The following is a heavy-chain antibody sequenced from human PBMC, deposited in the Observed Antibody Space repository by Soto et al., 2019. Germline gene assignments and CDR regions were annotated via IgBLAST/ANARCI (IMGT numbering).Heavy chain of an antibody. CDR2: FDPEDGET. V-gene: IGHV1-24*01. CDR1: GYTLTELS. Sequence: GASVKVSCKVSGYTLTELSXHWVRQAPGKGLEWMGGFDPEDGETIYAQKFQGRVTMTEDTSTDTAYMELSSLRSEDTAVYYCASLWHGDYVDGNWFDPWGQGTLVTVSS. D-gene: IGHD4-17*01. J-gene: IGHJ5*02. CDR3: ASLWHGDYVDGNWFDP.